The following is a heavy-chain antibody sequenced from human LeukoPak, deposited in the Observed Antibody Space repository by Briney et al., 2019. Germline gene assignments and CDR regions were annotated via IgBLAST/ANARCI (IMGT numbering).Heavy chain of an antibody. CDR2: IRYDGSNK. CDR1: GFTFSTYW. CDR3: AKDDRRGTFDY. V-gene: IGHV3-30*02. Sequence: PGGSLRLSCAASGFTFSTYWMHWVRQAPGKGLEWVAFIRYDGSNKYYADSVKGRFTISRDNSKNTLYLQMNSLRAEDTAVYYCAKDDRRGTFDYWGQGTLVTVSS. J-gene: IGHJ4*02. D-gene: IGHD3-16*01.